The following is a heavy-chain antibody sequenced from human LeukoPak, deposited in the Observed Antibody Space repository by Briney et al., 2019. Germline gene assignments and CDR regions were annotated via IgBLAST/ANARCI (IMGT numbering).Heavy chain of an antibody. Sequence: GGSLRLSCAASGFTFSSYAMHWVRQAPGKGLEWVAVISYDGSNKYYADSVKGRFTISRDNSKNKLYLQMNSLRAEDTAVYCCARDLTLTDGSGSQSAQYYYYGMDVWGQGTTVTVSS. CDR3: ARDLTLTDGSGSQSAQYYYYGMDV. D-gene: IGHD3-10*01. CDR2: ISYDGSNK. CDR1: GFTFSSYA. V-gene: IGHV3-30-3*01. J-gene: IGHJ6*02.